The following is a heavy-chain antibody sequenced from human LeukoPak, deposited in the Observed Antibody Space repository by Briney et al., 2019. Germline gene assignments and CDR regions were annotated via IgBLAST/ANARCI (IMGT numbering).Heavy chain of an antibody. V-gene: IGHV4-30-4*08. J-gene: IGHJ4*02. Sequence: SETLSLTCTVSGGSISSGDYYWSWIRQPPGKGLEWLGYIYYSGSTYYNPSLKSRVTISVDTSKNQFSLKLSSVTAADTAVYYCAREGGSYYGVFDYWGQGTLVTVSS. D-gene: IGHD1-26*01. CDR1: GGSISSGDYY. CDR2: IYYSGST. CDR3: AREGGSYYGVFDY.